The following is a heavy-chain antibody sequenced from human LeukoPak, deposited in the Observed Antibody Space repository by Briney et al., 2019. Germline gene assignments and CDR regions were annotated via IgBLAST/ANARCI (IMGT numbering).Heavy chain of an antibody. CDR3: ARSGRGYDDAFDI. Sequence: GGPLRLSCAASGFTFSSYTMNWVRQAPGKGLEWVSSISSSSLYIYYADSVKGRFTISRDNAKNSLDLQMNSLRAEDTAVYYCARSGRGYDDAFDIWGQGTMVTVSS. J-gene: IGHJ3*02. V-gene: IGHV3-21*01. CDR1: GFTFSSYT. D-gene: IGHD5-12*01. CDR2: ISSSSLYI.